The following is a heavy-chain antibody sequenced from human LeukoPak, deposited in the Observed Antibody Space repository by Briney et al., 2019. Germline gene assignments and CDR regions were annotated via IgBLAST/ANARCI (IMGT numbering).Heavy chain of an antibody. CDR2: ISYDGSNK. CDR3: AKEWDTAMVIDY. CDR1: GFTFSSYG. D-gene: IGHD5-18*01. V-gene: IGHV3-30*18. Sequence: QPGGSLRLSCAASGFTFSSYGMHWVRQAPGKGLEWVAVISYDGSNKYYADSVKGRFTISRDNSKNTLYLQMNSLRAEDTAVYYCAKEWDTAMVIDYWGQGTLVTVSS. J-gene: IGHJ4*02.